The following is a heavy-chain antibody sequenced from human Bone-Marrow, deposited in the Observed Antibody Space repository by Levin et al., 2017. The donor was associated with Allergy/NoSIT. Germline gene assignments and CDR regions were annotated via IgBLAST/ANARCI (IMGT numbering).Heavy chain of an antibody. CDR3: ARVRLQSEDVLRFLEWKNWFDP. V-gene: IGHV4-4*02. CDR2: IYHSGST. Sequence: SQTLSLTCAVSGGSISSSNWWSWVRQPPGKGLEWIGEIYHSGSTNYNPSLKSRVTISVDKSKNQFSLKLSSVTAADTAVYYCARVRLQSEDVLRFLEWKNWFDPWGQGTLVTVSS. J-gene: IGHJ5*02. D-gene: IGHD3-3*01. CDR1: GGSISSSNW.